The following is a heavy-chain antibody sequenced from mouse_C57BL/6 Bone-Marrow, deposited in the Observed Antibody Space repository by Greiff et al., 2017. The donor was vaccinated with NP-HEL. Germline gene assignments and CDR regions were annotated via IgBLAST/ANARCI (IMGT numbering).Heavy chain of an antibody. V-gene: IGHV10-1*01. Sequence: GGGLVQPTGSLTLSCAASGFSFNTYAMNWVRPAPGKGLEWVARIRSKSNNYATYYADSVKDRFTISRDDSESMLYLQMNNLKTEDTAMDYCVRHLAYWGQGTLVTVSA. CDR1: GFSFNTYA. CDR2: IRSKSNNYAT. CDR3: VRHLAY. J-gene: IGHJ3*01.